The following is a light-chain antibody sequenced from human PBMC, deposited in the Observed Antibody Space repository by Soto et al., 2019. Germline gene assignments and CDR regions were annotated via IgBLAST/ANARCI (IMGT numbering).Light chain of an antibody. CDR3: QQSYSTPFT. J-gene: IGKJ3*01. CDR2: DAS. V-gene: IGKV1-39*01. CDR1: QSISSY. Sequence: DIQMTKSPSSLSASVGDRVTITCRAIQSISSYLNWYQQKPGKAPKLLIYDASSLQSGVPSRFSGSGSGTDFPLTISSRQPEDFATYYCQQSYSTPFTFGPGTTVDI.